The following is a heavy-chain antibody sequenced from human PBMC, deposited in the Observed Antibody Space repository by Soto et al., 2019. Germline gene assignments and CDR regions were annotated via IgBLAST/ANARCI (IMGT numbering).Heavy chain of an antibody. D-gene: IGHD3-10*01. Sequence: QVQLVQSGAEVKKPGASVKVSCKASGYTFTSYAMHWVRQAPGQRLEWMGWINAGNGNTKYSQKFQGRVTITRETSASTDYMELSSLRSEDTAVYYCARNADTMVRGVNNWFDPWGQGTLVTVSS. J-gene: IGHJ5*02. CDR3: ARNADTMVRGVNNWFDP. CDR1: GYTFTSYA. V-gene: IGHV1-3*01. CDR2: INAGNGNT.